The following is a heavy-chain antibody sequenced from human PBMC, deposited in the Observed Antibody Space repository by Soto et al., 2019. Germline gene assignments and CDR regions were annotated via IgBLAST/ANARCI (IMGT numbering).Heavy chain of an antibody. D-gene: IGHD1-26*01. CDR2: FNPRADTT. V-gene: IGHV1-46*01. J-gene: IGHJ4*02. CDR3: VRDLRVGGDY. Sequence: QVQLVQSGAEVKKPGASVKVSCKASGYTLSDANINWVRQAPGQGPEWMGIFNPRADTTNYAQKFQSRVTMTRDTSTSTVYMELSSLRSEDTAVYYCVRDLRVGGDYWGQGTLVTVSS. CDR1: GYTLSDAN.